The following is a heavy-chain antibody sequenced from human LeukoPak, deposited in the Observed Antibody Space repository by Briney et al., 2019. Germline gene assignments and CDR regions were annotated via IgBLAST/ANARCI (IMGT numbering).Heavy chain of an antibody. CDR1: GFTFTNFG. Sequence: GETLRLSCAASGFTFTNFGMSWVRRAPGKGLNWVSAISAGGASIYYADSVKGRFTISRDNSKNTLYLQMNSLRPEDTAVYYCARDPRPYNWNDVAYQRWFDPWGQGTLVTVSS. V-gene: IGHV3-23*01. D-gene: IGHD1-1*01. CDR2: ISAGGASI. J-gene: IGHJ5*02. CDR3: ARDPRPYNWNDVAYQRWFDP.